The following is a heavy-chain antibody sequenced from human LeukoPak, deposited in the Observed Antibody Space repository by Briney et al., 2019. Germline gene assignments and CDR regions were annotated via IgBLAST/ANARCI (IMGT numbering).Heavy chain of an antibody. Sequence: ASVKVSCKASGYTFTGYYMHWVRQAPGQGLEWMGWINPNSGGTNYAQKFQGRVTMTRDTSISTAYMKLSRLRSNDTAVYYCARVRYSDSSVLTRKRSYYFDYWGQGTLVTVSS. J-gene: IGHJ4*02. CDR3: ARVRYSDSSVLTRKRSYYFDY. CDR2: INPNSGGT. CDR1: GYTFTGYY. D-gene: IGHD3-22*01. V-gene: IGHV1-2*02.